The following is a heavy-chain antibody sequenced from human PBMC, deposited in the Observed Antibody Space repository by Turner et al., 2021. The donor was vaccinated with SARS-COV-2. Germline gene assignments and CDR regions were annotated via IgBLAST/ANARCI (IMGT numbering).Heavy chain of an antibody. CDR2: IYYSGST. V-gene: IGHV4-39*01. Sequence: QLQLQESGPGLVKPSETLSLTCTVSGGSISSSSYYWGWIRQPPGKGLEWIGSIYYSGSTYYNPSLKSRVTISVDTSKNQFSLKLSSVTAADTDVYYCAGGPSAVYFDSWGLGTLVTVSS. CDR3: AGGPSAVYFDS. J-gene: IGHJ4*02. D-gene: IGHD3-16*01. CDR1: GGSISSSSYY.